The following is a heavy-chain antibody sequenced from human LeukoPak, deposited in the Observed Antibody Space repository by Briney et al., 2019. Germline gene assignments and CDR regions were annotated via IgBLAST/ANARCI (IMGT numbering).Heavy chain of an antibody. J-gene: IGHJ4*02. CDR2: INHSGST. CDR3: SRAHYHYIIGRYTSGDYFDY. Sequence: PSQTLSLTCAVYGGSFSGYYWSWIRQPPGKGLAWIGQINHSGSTNYNPSLKSRVTISVDTSKNQLSLKLSSVTAADTAVYYCSRAHYHYIIGRYTSGDYFDYWGQGTLVTVSS. V-gene: IGHV4-34*01. CDR1: GGSFSGYY. D-gene: IGHD6-19*01.